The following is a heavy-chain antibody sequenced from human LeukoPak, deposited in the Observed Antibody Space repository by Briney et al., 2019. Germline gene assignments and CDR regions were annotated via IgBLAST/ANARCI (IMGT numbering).Heavy chain of an antibody. CDR1: GGSISSSSSY. V-gene: IGHV4-39*01. Sequence: SETLSLTCTVSGGSISSSSSYWGWIRQPPGKGLEWIGSIYYSGSTYYSPSLKSRVTISGDTSKNQFSLKLSSVTAADTAVYFCARHGYSYDLVSALDYWGQGTLVTASS. J-gene: IGHJ4*02. CDR3: ARHGYSYDLVSALDY. D-gene: IGHD5-18*01. CDR2: IYYSGST.